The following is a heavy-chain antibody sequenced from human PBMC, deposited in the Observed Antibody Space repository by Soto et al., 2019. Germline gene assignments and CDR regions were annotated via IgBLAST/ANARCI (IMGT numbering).Heavy chain of an antibody. CDR1: GGSISSGGYY. Sequence: SETLSLTCTVSGGSISSGGYYWSWIRQHPGKGLEWIGYIYYSGSTFYTPTLKSRVTISVDTSKNQFSLNLSSVTAADTAVYYCARKKGYSYGPHYFDYWGQGTLVTV. J-gene: IGHJ4*02. CDR2: IYYSGST. V-gene: IGHV4-31*03. CDR3: ARKKGYSYGPHYFDY. D-gene: IGHD5-18*01.